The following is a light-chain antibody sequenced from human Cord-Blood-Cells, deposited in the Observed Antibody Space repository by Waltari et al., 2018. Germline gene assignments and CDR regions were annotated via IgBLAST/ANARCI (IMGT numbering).Light chain of an antibody. CDR3: CSYAGSSRV. V-gene: IGLV2-23*01. Sequence: QSALTKSASVSGSSGQSITIPCTGTSSHVGSDTLVSWYQQHPGKAPKRMIYEGSKRPSGVSNRFSGSKSGNTASLTISGLQAEDEADYYCCSYAGSSRVFGTGTKVTVL. J-gene: IGLJ1*01. CDR2: EGS. CDR1: SSHVGSDTL.